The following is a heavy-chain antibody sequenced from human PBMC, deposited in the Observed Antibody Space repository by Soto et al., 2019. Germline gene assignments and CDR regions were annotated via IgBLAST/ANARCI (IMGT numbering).Heavy chain of an antibody. CDR3: ARDVDTTSHLNWFDP. CDR1: GFSLSRDG. D-gene: IGHD5-18*01. CDR2: IWYHGTTK. J-gene: IGHJ5*02. V-gene: IGHV3-33*01. Sequence: GGSLRLSCEVSGFSLSRDGMHWVRQAPGKGLEWVAVIWYHGTTKNYADSVKGRFTISRDISKNTVYLQMDSLEVEDTAVYYCARDVDTTSHLNWFDPWGQGVMVTVSS.